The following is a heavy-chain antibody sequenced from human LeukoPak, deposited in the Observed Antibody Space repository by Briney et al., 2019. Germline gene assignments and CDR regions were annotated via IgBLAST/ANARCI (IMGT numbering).Heavy chain of an antibody. CDR1: GFTFSTYR. D-gene: IGHD4-17*01. CDR2: ISSSSSTI. V-gene: IGHV3-48*02. Sequence: GGSLRLSCAASGFTFSTYRMNWVRQAPGNGLEWVSYISSSSSTIHYADSVKGRFTISRDNAKNTLYLQMNSLRDADTAVYYCAGDSRDYVFDYWGQGALVTVSS. CDR3: AGDSRDYVFDY. J-gene: IGHJ4*02.